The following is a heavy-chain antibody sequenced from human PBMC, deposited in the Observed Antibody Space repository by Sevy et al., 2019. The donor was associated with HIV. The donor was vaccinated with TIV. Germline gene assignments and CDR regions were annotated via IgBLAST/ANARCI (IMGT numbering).Heavy chain of an antibody. Sequence: GGSLRLSCAASGFTFSSYWMSWVRQAPGKGLEWVANIKKDGSEKYYVDSVKGRFTISRDNAKNSLYLQMNSLRAEDTAVYFWARDCSSTTCLWGMDVWGQGTTVTVSS. CDR2: IKKDGSEK. V-gene: IGHV3-7*03. D-gene: IGHD2-2*01. J-gene: IGHJ6*02. CDR3: ARDCSSTTCLWGMDV. CDR1: GFTFSSYW.